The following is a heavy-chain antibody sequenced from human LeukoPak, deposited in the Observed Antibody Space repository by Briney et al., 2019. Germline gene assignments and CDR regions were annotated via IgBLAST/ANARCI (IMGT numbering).Heavy chain of an antibody. Sequence: SETLSLTCTVSGGSISSYYWSWIRQPPGKGLEWIGYIYYSGSTNYNPSLKSRVTISVDTSKNQFSLKLSSVTAADTAVYYCARENSFSSGYYALDYWGQGTLVTVSS. V-gene: IGHV4-59*01. D-gene: IGHD3-22*01. CDR1: GGSISSYY. CDR2: IYYSGST. CDR3: ARENSFSSGYYALDY. J-gene: IGHJ4*02.